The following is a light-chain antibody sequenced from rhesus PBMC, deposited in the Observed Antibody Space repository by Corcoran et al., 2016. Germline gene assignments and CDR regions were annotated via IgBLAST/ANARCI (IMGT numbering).Light chain of an antibody. J-gene: IGKJ4*01. CDR2: YAS. CDR3: QQHSSYPLT. V-gene: IGKV1S14*01. Sequence: DIQMTQSPSSLSASVGDTVNITCRASQGISNYLAWYQQKPGKAPEPLIYYASNLESGVPSRVCGSGSGTDFPLTHNSLEPEDFASYYFQQHSSYPLTFGVGTKVEIK. CDR1: QGISNY.